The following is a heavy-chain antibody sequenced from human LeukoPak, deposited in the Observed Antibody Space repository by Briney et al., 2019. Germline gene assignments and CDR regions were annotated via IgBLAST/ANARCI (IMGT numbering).Heavy chain of an antibody. CDR3: ARDRDSGSYFGSFDY. Sequence: GASVKVSCKASGYTFTTYGISWVRQAPGQGLEWMGRISAYNDNTKYAQNLQGRVTMTTDTSTSTAYMELRSLRSDDTAAYYCARDRDSGSYFGSFDYWGQGTLVTVSS. V-gene: IGHV1-18*01. CDR2: ISAYNDNT. CDR1: GYTFTTYG. J-gene: IGHJ4*02. D-gene: IGHD1-26*01.